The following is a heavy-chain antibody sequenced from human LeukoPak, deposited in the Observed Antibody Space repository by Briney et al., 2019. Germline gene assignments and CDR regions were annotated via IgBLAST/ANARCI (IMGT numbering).Heavy chain of an antibody. V-gene: IGHV3-15*01. J-gene: IGHJ6*03. CDR1: GFTFSDAW. Sequence: GSLRLSCAASGFTFSDAWMSWVRQAPGKGLEWVGRIKSKTDGGTTDYTAPVKGRFTISRDDSKNTLYLQMNSLKTEDTAVYYCVPVPFGVAWRHYSYMDVWGKGTTVTVCS. D-gene: IGHD3-16*01. CDR2: IKSKTDGGTT. CDR3: VPVPFGVAWRHYSYMDV.